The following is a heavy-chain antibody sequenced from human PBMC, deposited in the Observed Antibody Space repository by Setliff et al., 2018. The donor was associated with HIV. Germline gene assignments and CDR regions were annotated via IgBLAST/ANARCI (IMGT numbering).Heavy chain of an antibody. CDR1: GSTFTSYA. J-gene: IGHJ4*02. CDR3: ARVEGSGSFYHYDS. V-gene: IGHV1-3*01. D-gene: IGHD3-10*01. CDR2: INAGNGNT. Sequence: ASVKVSCKASGSTFTSYAMHWVRQAPGQRREWMGWINAGNGNTKYSQKFQGRVTITRDTAASTAYMELSSLRSEDTAVYYWARVEGSGSFYHYDSWGQGTLVTVSS.